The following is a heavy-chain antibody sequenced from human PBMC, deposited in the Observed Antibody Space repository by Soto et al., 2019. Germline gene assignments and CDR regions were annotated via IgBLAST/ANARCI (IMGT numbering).Heavy chain of an antibody. V-gene: IGHV1-3*01. D-gene: IGHD3-3*01. CDR3: ARVGFLEWLGWFDP. Sequence: ASVKFYCKASGYTFTRYTMNWVRQAPGQRLEWMGWINPDNGNTKSSQKFQDRVIITRDTSTSTAYMELRSLRSDDTAVYYCARVGFLEWLGWFDPWGQGTLVTVSS. J-gene: IGHJ5*02. CDR1: GYTFTRYT. CDR2: INPDNGNT.